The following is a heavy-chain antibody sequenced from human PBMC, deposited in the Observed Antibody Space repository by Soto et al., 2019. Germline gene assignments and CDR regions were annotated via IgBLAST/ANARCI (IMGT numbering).Heavy chain of an antibody. CDR3: ARGALYAFYLDV. Sequence: EVQLVESGGGLVQPGGSLRLSCAASGFTFSSYWLHWVRQAPGKGLMWVSRIKSDGITTNYADSVKGRFTISRDKARNTVYLQMNSLRGDDTAVYFCARGALYAFYLDVWGKGTTVTVSS. CDR1: GFTFSSYW. V-gene: IGHV3-74*01. CDR2: IKSDGITT. D-gene: IGHD3-16*01. J-gene: IGHJ6*03.